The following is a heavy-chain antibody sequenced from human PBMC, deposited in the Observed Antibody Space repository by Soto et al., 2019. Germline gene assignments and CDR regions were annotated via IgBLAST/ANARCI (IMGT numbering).Heavy chain of an antibody. D-gene: IGHD3-22*01. J-gene: IGHJ3*02. CDR2: ISSSGSTI. CDR1: GFTFSDYY. Sequence: QVQLVESGGGLVKPGGSLRLSCAASGFTFSDYYMSWIRQAPGKGLEWVSYISSSGSTIYYADSVKGRFTISRDNAKNSLYLQMNSLRSEDTAVYYCAGNYYDSSGYYFGWDAFDIWGQGTMVTVSS. V-gene: IGHV3-11*01. CDR3: AGNYYDSSGYYFGWDAFDI.